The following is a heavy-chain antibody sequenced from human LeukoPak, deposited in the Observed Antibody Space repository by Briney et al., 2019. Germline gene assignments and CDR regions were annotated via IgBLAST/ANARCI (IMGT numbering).Heavy chain of an antibody. CDR2: IYYSGST. CDR3: ARAYYNNGRDF. CDR1: GGSVSSGSYY. Sequence: SETLSLTCTVSGGSVSSGSYYWSWIRQPPGKGLEWIGYIYYSGSTNYNPSLKSRVTISVDTSKNQFSLKLSSVTAADTAVYYGARAYYNNGRDFWGKGP. J-gene: IGHJ6*04. V-gene: IGHV4-61*01.